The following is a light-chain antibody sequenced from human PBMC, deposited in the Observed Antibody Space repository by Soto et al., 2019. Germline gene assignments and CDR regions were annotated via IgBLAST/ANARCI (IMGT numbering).Light chain of an antibody. J-gene: IGKJ4*01. CDR3: QHTHSFPLT. Sequence: DIQMTQSPSSVSASVGDRVTITCRASQDISSWLAWYQQIPGKAPKLLINSASSLQSGVPSTFSGSRSGTDFTLTISSLQPEDFATYYCQHTHSFPLTFGGGTKVEIK. CDR2: SAS. CDR1: QDISSW. V-gene: IGKV1-12*01.